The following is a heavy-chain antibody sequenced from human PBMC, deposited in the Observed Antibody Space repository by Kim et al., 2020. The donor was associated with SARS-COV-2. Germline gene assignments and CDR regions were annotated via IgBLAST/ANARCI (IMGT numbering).Heavy chain of an antibody. Sequence: GGSLRLSCAASGFTFSSYWMSWVRQAPGKGLEWVANIRQDGGEKYYVDSVKGRFTISRDNAKNSLYLQMNSLRAEDTAVYYCARSGSTMVDYYYYGMDVWGQGTTVTASS. J-gene: IGHJ6*02. CDR2: IRQDGGEK. D-gene: IGHD3-10*01. CDR1: GFTFSSYW. V-gene: IGHV3-7*01. CDR3: ARSGSTMVDYYYYGMDV.